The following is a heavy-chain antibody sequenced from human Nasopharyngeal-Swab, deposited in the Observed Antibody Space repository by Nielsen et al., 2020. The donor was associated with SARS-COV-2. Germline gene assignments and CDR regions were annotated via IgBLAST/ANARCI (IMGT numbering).Heavy chain of an antibody. J-gene: IGHJ4*02. CDR2: ISGSGGYT. Sequence: GESLKISCAASEFTFSRYGMSWVRQAPGKGLEWVSTISGSGGYTYYADSVKGRFTISRDNSKNTLYLQMNSLRVEDTAIYYCARGAFEYSSSWYDPYYFDYWGQGTLVTVSS. CDR3: ARGAFEYSSSWYDPYYFDY. V-gene: IGHV3-23*01. CDR1: EFTFSRYG. D-gene: IGHD6-19*01.